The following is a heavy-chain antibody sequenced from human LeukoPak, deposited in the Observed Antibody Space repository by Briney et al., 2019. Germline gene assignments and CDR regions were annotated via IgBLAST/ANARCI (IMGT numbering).Heavy chain of an antibody. Sequence: ASETLSLTCNVSGASIRSYYWSWIRQPAGKGLEWIGRVYRSGSANYNPSLKSRLTMSVDASKNQVSLKLTSVTAADTAIYYCASVRTFWSGYYDVFDYWGQGTLVTVSS. V-gene: IGHV4-4*07. CDR2: VYRSGSA. CDR1: GASIRSYY. CDR3: ASVRTFWSGYYDVFDY. J-gene: IGHJ4*02. D-gene: IGHD3-3*01.